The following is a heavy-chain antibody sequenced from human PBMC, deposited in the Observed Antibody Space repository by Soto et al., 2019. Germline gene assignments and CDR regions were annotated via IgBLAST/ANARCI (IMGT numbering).Heavy chain of an antibody. D-gene: IGHD2-21*02. Sequence: SETLSLTCTVSGGSISSYYWSWIRQPPGKGLEWIGYIYYSGSTNYNPSLKSRVTISVDTSKNQFSLKLSSVTAADTAVYYCARDASRVTYYFDYWGPGTLVTVS. CDR1: GGSISSYY. CDR3: ARDASRVTYYFDY. V-gene: IGHV4-59*01. J-gene: IGHJ4*02. CDR2: IYYSGST.